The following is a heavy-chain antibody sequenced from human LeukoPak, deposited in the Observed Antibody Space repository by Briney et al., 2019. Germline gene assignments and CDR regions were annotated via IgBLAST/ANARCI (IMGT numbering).Heavy chain of an antibody. D-gene: IGHD3-10*01. CDR1: GGSFSGYY. J-gene: IGHJ4*02. CDR2: INHSGST. Sequence: SETLSLTCAVYGGSFSGYYWSWIRQPPGKGLEWIGEINHSGSTNYNPSLKSRVTISVDTSKNQFSLKLSSVTAADTAVYYCARHFGFGELSWGQGTLVTASS. CDR3: ARHFGFGELS. V-gene: IGHV4-34*01.